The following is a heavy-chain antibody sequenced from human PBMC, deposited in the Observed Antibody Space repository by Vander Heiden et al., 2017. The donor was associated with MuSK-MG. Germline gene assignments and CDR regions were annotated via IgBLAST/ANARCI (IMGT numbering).Heavy chain of an antibody. CDR1: DGSLTAYY. CDR3: SRQSDAFDF. CDR2: TYSSGYP. Sequence: QVRLQESGPGLVKPSETLTLTCTVSDGSLTAYYWTWIRQTPGKGLEWIGYTYSSGYPSYNPSVESRVTISVDKSTNQFTLTLTSVTAADTGVYYCSRQSDAFDFWVQGRLVTVSS. V-gene: IGHV4-59*01. J-gene: IGHJ3*01.